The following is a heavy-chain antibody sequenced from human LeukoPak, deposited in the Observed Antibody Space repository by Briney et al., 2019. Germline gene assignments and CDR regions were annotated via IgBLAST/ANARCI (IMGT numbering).Heavy chain of an antibody. CDR1: GYTFTSYW. CDR3: ARVAVTMAFDI. D-gene: IGHD4-17*01. V-gene: IGHV5-51*01. J-gene: IGHJ3*02. Sequence: GESLKISCKSSGYTFTSYWISWVRQLPGKGLEWMGIIYPVESDTRYSPSFQGQPTISADKSISPSCLQWSSLKASDTAMYYCARVAVTMAFDISGQGTMVTVSS. CDR2: IYPVESDT.